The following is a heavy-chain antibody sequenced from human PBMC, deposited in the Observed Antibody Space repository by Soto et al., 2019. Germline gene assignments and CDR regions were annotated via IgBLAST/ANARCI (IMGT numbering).Heavy chain of an antibody. J-gene: IGHJ4*02. CDR2: IRSKANSYAT. CDR3: TSPYAFWSGSPPRGQY. D-gene: IGHD3-3*01. CDR1: GFTFSGSA. Sequence: GGSLRLSCAASGFTFSGSAMHWVRLASGKGLEWVGRIRSKANSYATAYAASVKGRFTISRDDSKNTAYLQMNSLKTEDTAVYYCTSPYAFWSGSPPRGQYLGQGALVTVSS. V-gene: IGHV3-73*01.